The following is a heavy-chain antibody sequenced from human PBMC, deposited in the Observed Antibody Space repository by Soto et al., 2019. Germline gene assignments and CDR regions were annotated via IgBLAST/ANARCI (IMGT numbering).Heavy chain of an antibody. CDR1: CGSISSCGYS. J-gene: IGHJ5*02. Sequence: SETLPLTCAVSCGSISSCGYSWSWIRQPPGKGLEWIGYIYHSGSTYYNPSLKSRVTISVDRSKNQFSLKLSSVTAADTAVYYCASLWFGEGDSRLFYPWGQGTLVTVS. V-gene: IGHV4-30-2*01. CDR2: IYHSGST. D-gene: IGHD3-10*01. CDR3: ASLWFGEGDSRLFYP.